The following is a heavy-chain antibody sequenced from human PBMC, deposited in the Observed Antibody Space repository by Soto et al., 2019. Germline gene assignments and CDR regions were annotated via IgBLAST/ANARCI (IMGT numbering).Heavy chain of an antibody. J-gene: IGHJ4*02. CDR2: IYWTDDK. CDR1: GFSLTTTGVG. Sequence: QITLKESGPSLVNPTQPLTLTCTFSGFSLTTTGVGVVWIRQPPGKALEWLALIYWTDDKHYRPSLRSRHTGTKDTTNNPVVLTHTNVDPADTGTSFCSHVGGLARGMYGVDHWGQGTLVTVSS. V-gene: IGHV2-5*01. D-gene: IGHD3-16*01. CDR3: SHVGGLARGMYGVDH.